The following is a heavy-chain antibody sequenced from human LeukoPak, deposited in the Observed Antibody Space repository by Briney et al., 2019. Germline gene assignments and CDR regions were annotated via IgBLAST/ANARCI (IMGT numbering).Heavy chain of an antibody. CDR3: ARPQERWLQLLYFDY. V-gene: IGHV3-30*04. CDR2: ISYDGSNK. CDR1: GFTFSSYA. J-gene: IGHJ4*02. D-gene: IGHD5-24*01. Sequence: PGRSLRLSCAASGFTFSSYAMHWVRQAPGKGLEWVAVISYDGSNKYYADSVKGRFTISRDNSKNTLYLQMNSLRAEDTAVYYCARPQERWLQLLYFDYWGQGTLVTVSS.